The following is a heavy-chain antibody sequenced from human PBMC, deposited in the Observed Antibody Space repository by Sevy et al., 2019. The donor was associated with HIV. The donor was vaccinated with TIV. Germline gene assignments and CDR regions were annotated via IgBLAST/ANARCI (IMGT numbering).Heavy chain of an antibody. J-gene: IGHJ4*02. Sequence: ASVKVSCKVSGYTFSTYRIMWVRQARGQGLEWMGWISPHNGDTNYAQKFQGRATMITDTSTTTAHMELGSLRSDDTAVYYCARAYCSGGSCYSLAYWGQGTQVTVSS. V-gene: IGHV1-18*01. CDR3: ARAYCSGGSCYSLAY. CDR1: GYTFSTYR. CDR2: ISPHNGDT. D-gene: IGHD2-15*01.